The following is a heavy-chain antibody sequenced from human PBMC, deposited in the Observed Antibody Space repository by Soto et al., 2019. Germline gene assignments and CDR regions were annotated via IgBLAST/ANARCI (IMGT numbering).Heavy chain of an antibody. CDR1: GFTFSSYS. J-gene: IGHJ1*01. D-gene: IGHD3-22*01. CDR3: ARDRVESGYPEYSQH. V-gene: IGHV3-30*14. CDR2: ISYDGSIE. Sequence: EGSLRLSCAASGFTFSSYSMHWVRQAPGKGLEWVATISYDGSIEYYADSVKGRFTISRDNSKNTLYLQMNSLRAEDTAVYYCARDRVESGYPEYSQHWGQGTLVTVSS.